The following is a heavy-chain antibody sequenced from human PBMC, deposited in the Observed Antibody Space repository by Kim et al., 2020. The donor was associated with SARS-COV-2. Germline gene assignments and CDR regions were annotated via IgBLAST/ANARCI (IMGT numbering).Heavy chain of an antibody. V-gene: IGHV3-9*01. CDR1: GFTFGDYA. Sequence: GGSLRLSCAASGFTFGDYAMHWVRQAPGKGLEWVSGISWNSGSIGYADSVKGRFTISRDNAKNSLYLQMNSLRAEDTALYYCAKDRGGSYPHYFDYWGQGTLVTVSS. D-gene: IGHD1-26*01. J-gene: IGHJ4*02. CDR3: AKDRGGSYPHYFDY. CDR2: ISWNSGSI.